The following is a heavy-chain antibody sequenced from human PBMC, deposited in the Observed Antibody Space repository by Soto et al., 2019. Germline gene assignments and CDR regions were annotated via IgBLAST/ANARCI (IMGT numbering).Heavy chain of an antibody. J-gene: IGHJ3*02. CDR1: GFTFSTYA. CDR3: AKVPGKEVTSMVSFDI. V-gene: IGHV3-23*01. Sequence: GGSLRLSCAASGFTFSTYAMTWVRQAPGKGLEWVSCISGSGGSTYYADSVKGRFTVSRDNSKNTLYLQMSSLRAEDTAVYYCAKVPGKEVTSMVSFDIWGQGTMVTVSS. CDR2: ISGSGGST. D-gene: IGHD2-21*02.